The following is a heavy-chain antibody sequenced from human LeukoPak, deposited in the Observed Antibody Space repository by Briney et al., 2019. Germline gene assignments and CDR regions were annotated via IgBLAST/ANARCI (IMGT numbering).Heavy chain of an antibody. Sequence: ASVKVSCKASGYTFTSYDINWVRQATGQGLEWMGWMNPNRGNTGYAQKFQGRVTMTRNTSISTAYMELSSLRSEDTAVYYCARGRFITMVRGVMRNWFDPWGQGTLVTVSS. V-gene: IGHV1-8*01. J-gene: IGHJ5*02. CDR3: ARGRFITMVRGVMRNWFDP. CDR2: MNPNRGNT. CDR1: GYTFTSYD. D-gene: IGHD3-10*01.